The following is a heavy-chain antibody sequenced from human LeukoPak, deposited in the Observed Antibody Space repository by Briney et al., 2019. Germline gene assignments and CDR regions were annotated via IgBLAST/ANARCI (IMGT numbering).Heavy chain of an antibody. Sequence: GGSLRLSCAASGFTFSSYAMSWVRQAPGKGLEWVSAISGSGGSTYYADSVKGRFTISRDSAKNSLYLQMNSLRAEDTAVYFCARKRTEAVAGYNYFDPWGQGTLVTVSS. V-gene: IGHV3-23*01. CDR1: GFTFSSYA. CDR2: ISGSGGST. J-gene: IGHJ5*02. CDR3: ARKRTEAVAGYNYFDP. D-gene: IGHD6-19*01.